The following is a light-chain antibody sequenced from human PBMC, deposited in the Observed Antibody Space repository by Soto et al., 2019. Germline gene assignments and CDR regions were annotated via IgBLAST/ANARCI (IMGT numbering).Light chain of an antibody. Sequence: EIVMTQSPATLSVSPGERTTLSCRASQSVGNNLAWYQQKPGQAPRLLIYGAYTRATGIPARFSGSGSGTDFTLTISRLEPEDFAVYYCQQYGSSPRTFGQGTKVDI. CDR1: QSVGNN. J-gene: IGKJ1*01. CDR2: GAY. CDR3: QQYGSSPRT. V-gene: IGKV3-15*01.